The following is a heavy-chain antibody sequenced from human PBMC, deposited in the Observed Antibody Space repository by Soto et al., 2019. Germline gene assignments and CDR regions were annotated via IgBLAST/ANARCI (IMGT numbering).Heavy chain of an antibody. V-gene: IGHV4-59*03. CDR1: GDSIRSSY. D-gene: IGHD6-13*01. Sequence: PSETLSLTCTVSGDSIRSSYWTWIRQAPGRGLEWIGHIYHTGTTNYNPSLKRRVSISVDTSKNQFSLRLRSVTAADTAIYFCAKISAGSTDETMFTVFDHWGQGTLVTVSS. CDR2: IYHTGTT. J-gene: IGHJ4*02. CDR3: AKISAGSTDETMFTVFDH.